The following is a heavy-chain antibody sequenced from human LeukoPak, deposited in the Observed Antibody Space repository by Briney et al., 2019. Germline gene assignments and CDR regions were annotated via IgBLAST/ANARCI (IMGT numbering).Heavy chain of an antibody. Sequence: GASVNVSCKPSGYTFTSYGISWVTRAPGQGLEWMGWISAYNGNTNYARKLQGRVTMTTDTSTSTAYMELRSLRSDDSAVCYCARGLKDWFDPWGQGTLVTVSS. V-gene: IGHV1-18*01. CDR1: GYTFTSYG. J-gene: IGHJ5*02. D-gene: IGHD3-22*01. CDR2: ISAYNGNT. CDR3: ARGLKDWFDP.